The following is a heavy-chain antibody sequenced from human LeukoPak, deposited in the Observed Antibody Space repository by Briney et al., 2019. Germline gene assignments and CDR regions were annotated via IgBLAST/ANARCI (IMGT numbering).Heavy chain of an antibody. Sequence: EASVKVSCKASGGTFSSYAISWVRQAPGQGLEWMGGIITIFGTANYAQKFQGRVTITADESTSTAYMELSSLRSEDTAVYYCARGPAMVRGVINYYYYMDVWGKGTTVTISS. J-gene: IGHJ6*03. CDR1: GGTFSSYA. CDR2: IITIFGTA. D-gene: IGHD3-10*01. V-gene: IGHV1-69*13. CDR3: ARGPAMVRGVINYYYYMDV.